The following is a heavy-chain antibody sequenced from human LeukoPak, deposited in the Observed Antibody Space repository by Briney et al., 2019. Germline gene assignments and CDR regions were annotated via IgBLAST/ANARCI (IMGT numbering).Heavy chain of an antibody. CDR3: ARGGGYSGYDFNYFDY. CDR2: ISYDGSNK. V-gene: IGHV3-30*04. J-gene: IGHJ4*02. CDR1: GFTFSSYA. Sequence: TGGSLRLSCAASGFTFSSYAMHWVRQAPGKGLEWVAVISYDGSNKYYADSVKGRFTISRDNSKNTLYPQMNSLRAEDTAVYYCARGGGYSGYDFNYFDYWGQGTLVTVSS. D-gene: IGHD5-12*01.